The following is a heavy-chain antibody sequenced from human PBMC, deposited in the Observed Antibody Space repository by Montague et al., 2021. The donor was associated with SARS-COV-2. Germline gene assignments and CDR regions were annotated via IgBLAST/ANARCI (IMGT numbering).Heavy chain of an antibody. D-gene: IGHD2-15*01. J-gene: IGHJ3*02. Sequence: SETLSLTCTVSGGSISTYYWSWIRQSQGKGLEWIGYIYYSGNPNYNPSPTSRLSMSVDTSKNQFSLELSSVTAADTAVFFCARGKGRSPDAFDIWGQGITVTVSS. CDR2: IYYSGNP. CDR1: GGSISTYY. CDR3: ARGKGRSPDAFDI. V-gene: IGHV4-59*01.